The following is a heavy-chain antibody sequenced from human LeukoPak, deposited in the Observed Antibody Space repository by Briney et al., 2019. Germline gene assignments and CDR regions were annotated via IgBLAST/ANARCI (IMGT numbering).Heavy chain of an antibody. Sequence: SETLSLTCTVSGGSISSSSYYWGWIRQPPGKGLEWIGSIYYSGITYHNPSLKSRVTISVDTSKNQFSLKLSSVTAADTAVYYCARRGRYCSGGSCFIGLFDPWGQGTLVTVSS. V-gene: IGHV4-39*01. CDR1: GGSISSSSYY. J-gene: IGHJ5*02. CDR2: IYYSGIT. CDR3: ARRGRYCSGGSCFIGLFDP. D-gene: IGHD2-15*01.